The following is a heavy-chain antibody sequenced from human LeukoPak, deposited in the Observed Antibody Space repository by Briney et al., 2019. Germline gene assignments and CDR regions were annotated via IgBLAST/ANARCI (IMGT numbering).Heavy chain of an antibody. Sequence: GGSLRLSCAASGFTFSSYWMSWVRQAPGKGLEWVANIKQDGSEKYYVDSVKGRFTISRDNAKNSLYLQMNSLRAEDTAVYHCARAPGNYYDSSGYYAANHFDYWGQGTLVTVSS. D-gene: IGHD3-22*01. CDR1: GFTFSSYW. CDR2: IKQDGSEK. V-gene: IGHV3-7*01. J-gene: IGHJ4*02. CDR3: ARAPGNYYDSSGYYAANHFDY.